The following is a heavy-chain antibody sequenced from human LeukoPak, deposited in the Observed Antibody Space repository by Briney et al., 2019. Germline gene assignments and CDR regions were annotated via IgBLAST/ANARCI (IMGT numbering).Heavy chain of an antibody. V-gene: IGHV1-18*01. Sequence: ASMKVSCETSAYTFTTYGVSWVRQAPGQGLEWMGWISAYYGETKYAQKFQGRVTMTRDISTSTAYMEVRSLRSDDTAVYYCTREAEYSGSPLFKYWGQGTLVTVSS. CDR2: ISAYYGET. D-gene: IGHD6-25*01. CDR1: AYTFTTYG. J-gene: IGHJ4*02. CDR3: TREAEYSGSPLFKY.